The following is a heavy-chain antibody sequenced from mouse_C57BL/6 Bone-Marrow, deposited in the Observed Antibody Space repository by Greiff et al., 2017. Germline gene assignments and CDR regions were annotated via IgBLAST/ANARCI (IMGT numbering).Heavy chain of an antibody. CDR1: GYTFTSYW. D-gene: IGHD1-1*01. J-gene: IGHJ1*03. V-gene: IGHV1-55*01. CDR2: IYPGSGST. CDR3: ASRPYYGSSYGYFDV. Sequence: QVQLQQPGAELVKPGASVKMSCKASGYTFTSYWITWVKQRPGQGLEWIGDIYPGSGSTNYNEKFKSKATLTVDTSSSTAYMQLSRLTSEDSAVYYCASRPYYGSSYGYFDVWGTGTTVTVSA.